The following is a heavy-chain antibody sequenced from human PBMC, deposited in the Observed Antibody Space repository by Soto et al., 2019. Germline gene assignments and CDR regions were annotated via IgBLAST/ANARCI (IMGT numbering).Heavy chain of an antibody. Sequence: PGGSLRLSCAAPGFTFSSYSMNWVRQAPGKGLEWVSYISSSSITIYYADSVKGRFTISRDNAKYSLYLQMNSLRAEDTAVYYCATPAGYSSGWYDPLDYWGQGTLVTVSS. V-gene: IGHV3-48*01. D-gene: IGHD6-19*01. CDR1: GFTFSSYS. CDR2: ISSSSITI. J-gene: IGHJ4*02. CDR3: ATPAGYSSGWYDPLDY.